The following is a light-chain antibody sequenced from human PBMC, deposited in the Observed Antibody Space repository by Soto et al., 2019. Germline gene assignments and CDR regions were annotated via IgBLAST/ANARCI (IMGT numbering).Light chain of an antibody. CDR1: SSDVGGYNY. Sequence: QSVLTQPASVSGSPGQSITISCTGTSSDVGGYNYVSWYQQHPGKAPKLMIYDVSNRPSGVSNRFSGSQSGNTASLTISGLRAEDEADYYCSSYTSSSTLYVFGTGTKVTVL. CDR3: SSYTSSSTLYV. J-gene: IGLJ1*01. V-gene: IGLV2-14*01. CDR2: DVS.